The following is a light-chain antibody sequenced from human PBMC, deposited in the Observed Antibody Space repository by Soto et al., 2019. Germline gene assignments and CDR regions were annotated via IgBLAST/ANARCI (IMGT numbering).Light chain of an antibody. V-gene: IGLV2-14*01. Sequence: QSALTQPASVSGSPGQSITISCTGTSSDVGGSDFVSWHQQHPGKAPKLMIYDVSKWPSGVSNRFSGSKSGNTASLTISGLQAEDEADYYCSSYTSSRSYVFGTGTKPTVL. J-gene: IGLJ1*01. CDR2: DVS. CDR1: SSDVGGSDF. CDR3: SSYTSSRSYV.